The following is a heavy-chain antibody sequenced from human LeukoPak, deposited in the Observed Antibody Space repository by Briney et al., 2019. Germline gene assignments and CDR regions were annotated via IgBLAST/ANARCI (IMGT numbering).Heavy chain of an antibody. CDR1: GGSISSTRYY. CDR2: IYYSGST. Sequence: SETLSLTCTVSGGSISSTRYYWGWIRQPPGKGLEWIGYIYYSGSTNSNPSLKSRVTISVDTSKNQFSLKLSSVTAADTAVYYCARLKGIYYYYYMDVWGKGTTVTVSS. J-gene: IGHJ6*03. V-gene: IGHV4-61*05. CDR3: ARLKGIYYYYYMDV. D-gene: IGHD3-10*01.